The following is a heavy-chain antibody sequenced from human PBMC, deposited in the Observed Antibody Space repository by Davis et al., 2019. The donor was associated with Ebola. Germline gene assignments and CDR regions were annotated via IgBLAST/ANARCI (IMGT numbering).Heavy chain of an antibody. CDR1: GFTFSSYW. D-gene: IGHD3-16*02. J-gene: IGHJ2*01. Sequence: PGGSLRLSCAASGFTFSSYWMSWVRQAPGKGLEWVANIKQDGSEKYYVDSVKGRFTISRDNAKNSLYLQMNSLRAEDTAVYYCARDKKIVRWYFDLWGRGTLVTVSS. V-gene: IGHV3-7*03. CDR3: ARDKKIVRWYFDL. CDR2: IKQDGSEK.